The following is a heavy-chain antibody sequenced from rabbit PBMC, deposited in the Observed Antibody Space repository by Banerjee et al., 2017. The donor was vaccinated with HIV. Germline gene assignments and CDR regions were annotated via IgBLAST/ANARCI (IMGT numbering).Heavy chain of an antibody. CDR3: ARSYASVTDYGAFGL. J-gene: IGHJ4*01. CDR2: INTSSGNT. D-gene: IGHD2-1*01. V-gene: IGHV1S45*01. Sequence: QEQLKESGGDLVKPEGSLTLTCTASAFSFSNKYVMCWVRQAPGKGLEWIACINTSSGNTVYASWAKGRFTISKTSSTMVTLQMTSLTAADTATYFCARSYASVTDYGAFGLWGQGTLVTVS. CDR1: AFSFSNKYV.